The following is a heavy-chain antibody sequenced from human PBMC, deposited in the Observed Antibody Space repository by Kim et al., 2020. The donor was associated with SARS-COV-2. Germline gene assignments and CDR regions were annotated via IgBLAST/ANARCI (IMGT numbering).Heavy chain of an antibody. V-gene: IGHV4-34*01. J-gene: IGHJ6*03. CDR3: ARGRRSNYYYYMDV. Sequence: PSLQSRVTISVDTSKNQFSLKLSSVTAADTAVYYCARGRRSNYYYYMDVWGKGTTVTVSS.